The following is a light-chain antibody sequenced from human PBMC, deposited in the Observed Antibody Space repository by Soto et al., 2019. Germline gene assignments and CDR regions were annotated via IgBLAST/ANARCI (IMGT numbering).Light chain of an antibody. CDR3: QQCNDSPPWT. Sequence: EIVMTQSPATLSVSPGERATLSCRASQDVGSKLAWYQQKPGQAPRLLIYGATTRATGIPARFSGSGSGTQFTLTISSLQSEDFAVYYCQQCNDSPPWTFGQGTKVDI. CDR2: GAT. V-gene: IGKV3-15*01. CDR1: QDVGSK. J-gene: IGKJ1*01.